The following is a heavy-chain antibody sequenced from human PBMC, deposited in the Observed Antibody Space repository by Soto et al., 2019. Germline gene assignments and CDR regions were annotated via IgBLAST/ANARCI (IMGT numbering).Heavy chain of an antibody. Sequence: GGSLRLSCAASGFTFSSYAMSWVRQAPGKGLEWVSAISGSGVSTYYADSVKGRFTISRDNSKNTLYLQMNSLRAEDTAVYYCAKDHWRYGFGGWFDPWGKGTLVTV. CDR2: ISGSGVST. CDR1: GFTFSSYA. J-gene: IGHJ5*02. CDR3: AKDHWRYGFGGWFDP. V-gene: IGHV3-23*01. D-gene: IGHD3-16*01.